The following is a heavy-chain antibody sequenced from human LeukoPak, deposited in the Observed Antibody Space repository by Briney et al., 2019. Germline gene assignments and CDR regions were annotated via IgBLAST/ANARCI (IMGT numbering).Heavy chain of an antibody. CDR1: GGSISSVDYS. J-gene: IGHJ4*02. V-gene: IGHV4-30-4*01. Sequence: SETLSLTCSVSGGSISSVDYSWSSSRQPPGKGLEWIGSIYYSRSTYYNPYLKSRVIISVDTSKNQFSLKVTSVTAADTAVYYCARVSTQPGSSSYYFDYWGQGTLVTVSS. D-gene: IGHD3-10*01. CDR2: IYYSRST. CDR3: ARVSTQPGSSSYYFDY.